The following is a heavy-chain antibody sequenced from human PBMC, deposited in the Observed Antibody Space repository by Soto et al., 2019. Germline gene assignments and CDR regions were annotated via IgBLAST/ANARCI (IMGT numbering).Heavy chain of an antibody. CDR1: GFTFSSYA. D-gene: IGHD6-19*01. CDR2: ISYDGSNK. V-gene: IGHV3-30-3*01. J-gene: IGHJ6*02. CDR3: ARDSHRIAVAGTMAPYYYYYGMDV. Sequence: PGGSLRLSCAASGFTFSSYAMHWVRQAPGKGLEWVAVISYDGSNKYYADSVKGRFTISRDNSKNTLYLQMNSLRAEDTAVYYCARDSHRIAVAGTMAPYYYYYGMDVWGQGTTVTVSS.